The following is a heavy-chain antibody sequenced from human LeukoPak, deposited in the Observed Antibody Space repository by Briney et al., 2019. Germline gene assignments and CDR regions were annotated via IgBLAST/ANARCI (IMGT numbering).Heavy chain of an antibody. CDR3: ARFGRGRGCDY. D-gene: IGHD6-19*01. Sequence: SETLSLTCTVSGGSISSGDYYWSWIRQPPGKGLEWIGYIYYSGSTYYNPSLTSRVTISVDTSKNQLSLKLSSVTAADTAVYYCARFGRGRGCDYWGQGTLVTVSS. J-gene: IGHJ4*02. CDR2: IYYSGST. CDR1: GGSISSGDYY. V-gene: IGHV4-30-4*01.